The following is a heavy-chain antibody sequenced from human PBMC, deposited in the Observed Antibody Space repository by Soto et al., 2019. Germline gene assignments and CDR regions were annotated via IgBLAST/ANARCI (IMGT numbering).Heavy chain of an antibody. V-gene: IGHV1-58*02. CDR2: IAVGSGNT. J-gene: IGHJ4*02. D-gene: IGHD3-10*01. Sequence: ASVKVSCKASGFPFSNSAMQWVRQARGQRLEWIGWIAVGSGNTNYAQRFKERDTITRDMSTSTGYMEMSSLSSEDTAIYYCAALRYGSDYKAHWGQGTLVTVSS. CDR3: AALRYGSDYKAH. CDR1: GFPFSNSA.